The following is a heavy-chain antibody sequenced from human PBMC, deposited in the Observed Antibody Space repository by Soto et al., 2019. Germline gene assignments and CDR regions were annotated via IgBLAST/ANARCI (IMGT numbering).Heavy chain of an antibody. Sequence: GGSLRLSCAASGFTFSSYAMSWVRQAPGKGLEWVSAISGSGGSTYYADSVKGRFTISRDNSKNTLYLQMNSLRAEDTAVYYCAKTPDYYDSSGYYDYFDYWGQGTLVTVSS. J-gene: IGHJ4*02. CDR3: AKTPDYYDSSGYYDYFDY. D-gene: IGHD3-22*01. CDR1: GFTFSSYA. CDR2: ISGSGGST. V-gene: IGHV3-23*01.